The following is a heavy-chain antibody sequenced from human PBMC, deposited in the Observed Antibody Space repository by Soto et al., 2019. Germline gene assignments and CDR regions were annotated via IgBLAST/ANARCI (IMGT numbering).Heavy chain of an antibody. CDR1: GYSFPGFW. D-gene: IGHD5-12*01. CDR2: IFPADSET. Sequence: GESLKISCGASGYSFPGFWIGWVRQMPGKGLEWMGIIFPADSETRYSPSFQGQVTISADKSISTAYLEWSSLKASDTAIYYCARRGAGYNYDYWGQGTLVTAPQ. J-gene: IGHJ4*02. CDR3: ARRGAGYNYDY. V-gene: IGHV5-51*01.